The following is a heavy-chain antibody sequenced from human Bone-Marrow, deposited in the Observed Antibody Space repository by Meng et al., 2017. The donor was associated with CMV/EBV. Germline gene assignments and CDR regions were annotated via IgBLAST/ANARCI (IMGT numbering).Heavy chain of an antibody. J-gene: IGHJ4*02. D-gene: IGHD4-23*01. CDR3: ARVDYGGNWEFDY. CDR2: IYYSGST. Sequence: SETLSLTCTVSGGSVSSGSYYWSWIRQPPGKGLEWIGYIYYSGSTNYNPSLKSRVTISVDTSKNQFSLKLSSVTAADTAVYYCARVDYGGNWEFDYWGQGTLVTVSS. CDR1: GGSVSSGSYY. V-gene: IGHV4-61*01.